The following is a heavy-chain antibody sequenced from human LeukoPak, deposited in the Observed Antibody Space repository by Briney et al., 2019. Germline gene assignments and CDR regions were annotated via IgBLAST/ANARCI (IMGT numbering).Heavy chain of an antibody. CDR1: GGTFSSYA. V-gene: IGHV1-69*05. J-gene: IGHJ4*02. CDR2: IIPIFGTA. D-gene: IGHD6-13*01. Sequence: SVKVSCKASGGTFSSYAISWVRQAPGQGLEWMGGIIPIFGTANYAQKFQGRVTITTDESTSTANMELSSLRSEDTAVYYCARAGAIAAYFDYWGQGTLVTVSS. CDR3: ARAGAIAAYFDY.